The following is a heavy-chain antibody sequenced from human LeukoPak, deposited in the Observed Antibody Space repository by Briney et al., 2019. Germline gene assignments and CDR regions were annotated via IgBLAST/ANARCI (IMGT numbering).Heavy chain of an antibody. J-gene: IGHJ4*02. Sequence: GASVTVSCKASGYTFTGYYMHWVRQAPGQGVEWMGWINPNSGGTNYAQKFQGRVTMPRDTSISTAYMELSRLRSDDTAVYYCARDPSPYYDSSGYDYWGQGTLVTVSS. CDR3: ARDPSPYYDSSGYDY. D-gene: IGHD3-22*01. CDR2: INPNSGGT. CDR1: GYTFTGYY. V-gene: IGHV1-2*02.